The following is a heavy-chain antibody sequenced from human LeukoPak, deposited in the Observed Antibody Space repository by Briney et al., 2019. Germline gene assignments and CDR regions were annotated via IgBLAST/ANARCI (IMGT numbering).Heavy chain of an antibody. D-gene: IGHD6-13*01. CDR1: GASISSYH. CDR3: ARGGASSKLLDS. Sequence: SETLSLTCTVSGASISSYHWSWIRQPPGKGLEWIGDLFNSGGTSYNASLKSRVTISVDTSKNQFSLKVTSVTAADTAVYYCARGGASSKLLDSWGQGTLVTVSS. V-gene: IGHV4-59*01. J-gene: IGHJ5*01. CDR2: LFNSGGT.